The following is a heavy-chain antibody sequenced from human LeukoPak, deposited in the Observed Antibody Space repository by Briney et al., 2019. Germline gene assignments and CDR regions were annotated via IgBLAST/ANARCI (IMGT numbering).Heavy chain of an antibody. D-gene: IGHD1-26*01. Sequence: SSETLSLTCTVSGGSISSYYWSWIRRPPGKGLEWIGYIYYSGSTNYNPSLKSRVTISVDTSKNQFSLKLSSVTAADTAVYYCARDRYSGSYYGPFDYWGQGTLVTVSS. CDR3: ARDRYSGSYYGPFDY. CDR2: IYYSGST. V-gene: IGHV4-59*01. J-gene: IGHJ4*02. CDR1: GGSISSYY.